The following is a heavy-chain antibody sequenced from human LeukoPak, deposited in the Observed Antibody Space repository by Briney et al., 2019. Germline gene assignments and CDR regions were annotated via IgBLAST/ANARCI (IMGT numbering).Heavy chain of an antibody. CDR3: ARDARTLYGGYNWFDP. CDR2: MNPNSGDT. D-gene: IGHD4-17*01. CDR1: GYTFTNYE. Sequence: GASVKVSCKASGYTFTNYEINWVRQATGHGLEWMGWMNPNSGDTAYAQKFQGRITMTRSTSITTAYMELSGLRSEDTAVYYCARDARTLYGGYNWFDPWGQGTLVTVSS. V-gene: IGHV1-8*01. J-gene: IGHJ5*02.